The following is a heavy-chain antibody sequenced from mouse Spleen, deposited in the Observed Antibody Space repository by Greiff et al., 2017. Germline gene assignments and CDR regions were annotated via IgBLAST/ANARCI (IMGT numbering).Heavy chain of an antibody. Sequence: VQLQQSGAELVMPGASVKLSCKASGYTFTSYWMHWVKQRPGQGLEWIGEIDPSDSYTNYNQKFKGKATLTVDKSSSTAYMQLSSLTSEDSAVYYCARGYYDGSYVAYWGQGTLVTVSA. D-gene: IGHD1-1*01. J-gene: IGHJ3*01. CDR1: GYTFTSYW. CDR2: IDPSDSYT. V-gene: IGHV1-69*01. CDR3: ARGYYDGSYVAY.